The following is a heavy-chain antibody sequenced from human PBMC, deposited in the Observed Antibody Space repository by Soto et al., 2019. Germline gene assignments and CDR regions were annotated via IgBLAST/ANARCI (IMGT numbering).Heavy chain of an antibody. V-gene: IGHV1-24*01. CDR2: FDPEDGET. J-gene: IGHJ4*02. Sequence: GASVNVSCKVSGYTLTELSMHWVRQAPGKGLEWMGGFDPEDGETIYAQKFQGRVTMTEDTSTDTAYMELSSLRSEDTAVYYCATGPPYGDYSDYWGQGTLVTVSS. D-gene: IGHD4-17*01. CDR1: GYTLTELS. CDR3: ATGPPYGDYSDY.